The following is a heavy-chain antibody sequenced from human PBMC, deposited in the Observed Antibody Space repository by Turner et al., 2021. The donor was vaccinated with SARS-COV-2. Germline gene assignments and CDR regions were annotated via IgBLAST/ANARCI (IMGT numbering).Heavy chain of an antibody. V-gene: IGHV1-2*02. J-gene: IGHJ6*02. CDR1: GYTFSGYY. Sequence: QVQLVQSGAEVKKPGASVKVSCKASGYTFSGYYIQWVRQAPGQGLEWMGWINPNSGGTNYAQKFQGRVTMTGDTSISTAYMELRRLRSDDTAVFYCARERIALAGYYYNGMDFWGQGTTVTVSS. CDR3: ARERIALAGYYYNGMDF. CDR2: INPNSGGT. D-gene: IGHD6-19*01.